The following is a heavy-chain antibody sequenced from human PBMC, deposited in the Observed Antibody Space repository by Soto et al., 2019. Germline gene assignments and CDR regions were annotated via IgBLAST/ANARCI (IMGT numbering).Heavy chain of an antibody. Sequence: SVKVSCKASGGTFSSYAISWVRQAPGQGLEWMGGIIPIFGTANYAQKFQGRVTITADESTSTAYMELSSLRSEDTAVYYCARADYYGSGSPNVFDYWGQGTLVTVSS. J-gene: IGHJ4*02. CDR3: ARADYYGSGSPNVFDY. CDR2: IIPIFGTA. D-gene: IGHD3-10*01. V-gene: IGHV1-69*13. CDR1: GGTFSSYA.